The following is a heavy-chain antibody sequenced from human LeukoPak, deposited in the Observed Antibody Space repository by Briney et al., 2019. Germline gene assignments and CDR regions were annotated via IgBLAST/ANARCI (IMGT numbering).Heavy chain of an antibody. CDR1: GDTLNGYY. J-gene: IGHJ5*02. Sequence: GASVKLSCKASGDTLNGYYIHWVRQAPGQGLERMGWINPKTGGTNYEQNFQGRVTMTRDTSITTADMELSRLRSDDTAVYYCARGTLVRGVINWFDPWGQGTLVTVSS. D-gene: IGHD3-10*01. CDR2: INPKTGGT. V-gene: IGHV1-2*02. CDR3: ARGTLVRGVINWFDP.